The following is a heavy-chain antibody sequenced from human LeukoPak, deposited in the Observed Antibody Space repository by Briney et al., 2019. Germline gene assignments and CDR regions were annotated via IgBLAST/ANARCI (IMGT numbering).Heavy chain of an antibody. Sequence: SETLSLTCAVYGGSFSGYYWSWIRQPPGKGLEWIGEINHSGSTNYNPSLKSRVTISVDTSKNQFSLKLSSVTAADTAMYYCARGYNGMGAVAGVFDYWGQGTLVTVSS. CDR2: INHSGST. V-gene: IGHV4-34*01. D-gene: IGHD6-19*01. CDR3: ARGYNGMGAVAGVFDY. CDR1: GGSFSGYY. J-gene: IGHJ4*02.